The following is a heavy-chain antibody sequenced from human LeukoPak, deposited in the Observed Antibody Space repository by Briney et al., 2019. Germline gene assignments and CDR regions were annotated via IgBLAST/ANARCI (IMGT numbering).Heavy chain of an antibody. CDR3: ARVVLRFLEWLDYFDY. V-gene: IGHV3-7*01. CDR1: GFTFSSYW. J-gene: IGHJ4*02. Sequence: GESLRLSCAASGFTFSSYWMSWVRQAPGKGLEWVANIKQDGSEKYYVDSVKGRFTISRDNAKNSLYLQMNSLRAEDTAVYYCARVVLRFLEWLDYFDYWGQGTLVTVSS. D-gene: IGHD3-3*01. CDR2: IKQDGSEK.